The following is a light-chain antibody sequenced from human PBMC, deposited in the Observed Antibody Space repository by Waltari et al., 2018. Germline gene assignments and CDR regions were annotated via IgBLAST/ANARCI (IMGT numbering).Light chain of an antibody. Sequence: EIVMTQSPDSLAVSLGARAAITCTSGRSVFQNPNNKNYLAWYQQKPRQPPKLRINWASSRESGVPDRFSGSGSGTDFTLTISSLQAEDVAVYYCQQYYSSPISFGQGTRLEIK. CDR1: RSVFQNPNNKNY. V-gene: IGKV4-1*01. CDR3: QQYYSSPIS. CDR2: WAS. J-gene: IGKJ5*01.